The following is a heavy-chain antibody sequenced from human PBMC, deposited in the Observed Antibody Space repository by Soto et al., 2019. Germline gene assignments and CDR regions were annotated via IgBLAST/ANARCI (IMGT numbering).Heavy chain of an antibody. Sequence: QITLNESGPALVKPTQTLTLTCTFSGFSLTTSGVGVHWLRQPPGKALEWLAVIYGDDDKRYNPSLETSLTITLDTPTTHVVLTATNMDPLDTATYSCAHIPLYSTISDSRDDWFDPWGQGTLVTVSS. CDR2: IYGDDDK. D-gene: IGHD6-13*01. CDR1: GFSLTTSGVG. J-gene: IGHJ5*02. CDR3: AHIPLYSTISDSRDDWFDP. V-gene: IGHV2-5*02.